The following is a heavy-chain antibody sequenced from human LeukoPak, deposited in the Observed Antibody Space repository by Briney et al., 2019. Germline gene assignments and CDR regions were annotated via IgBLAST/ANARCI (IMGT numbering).Heavy chain of an antibody. J-gene: IGHJ4*02. CDR1: GFTFSTYA. CDR2: ISSDGRDK. Sequence: PGGSLRLSCAASGFTFSTYAMHWVRQAPGKGLEWVAAISSDGRDKYYADSVKGRLTISRDNSKNTLFLQMNSLRTEDTALYYCARDQSLIRVVTIGGLGYWGQGTLVTVSS. V-gene: IGHV3-30*01. D-gene: IGHD3-3*01. CDR3: ARDQSLIRVVTIGGLGY.